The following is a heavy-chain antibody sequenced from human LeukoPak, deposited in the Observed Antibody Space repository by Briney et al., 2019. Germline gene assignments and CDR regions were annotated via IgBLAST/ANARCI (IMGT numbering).Heavy chain of an antibody. J-gene: IGHJ4*02. D-gene: IGHD1/OR15-1a*01. CDR2: ITSDGSDT. V-gene: IGHV3-74*01. Sequence: TGGSLRLSCAASGFTLSDYWMHWVRQAPGKGLMWLSRITSDGSDTIYADSGKGRFTISRDNAKNTLYLQMNSLSAEDTAVYYCATGGEQYYDYWGQGTLVTVSS. CDR3: ATGGEQYYDY. CDR1: GFTLSDYW.